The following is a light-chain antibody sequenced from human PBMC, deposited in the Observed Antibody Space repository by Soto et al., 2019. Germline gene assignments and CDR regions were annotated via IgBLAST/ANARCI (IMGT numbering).Light chain of an antibody. CDR3: QKYINRPIYT. CDR1: QDISNY. Sequence: DIQMTQSPSSLSASVGDRVTITCQASQDISNYLNWYQQQPGKAPKLLIYDASNLETGVPSRFSGSGSGTDFTFTISSLQTEDISTSFCQKYINRPIYTFGPGTRVDLK. V-gene: IGKV1-33*01. J-gene: IGKJ3*01. CDR2: DAS.